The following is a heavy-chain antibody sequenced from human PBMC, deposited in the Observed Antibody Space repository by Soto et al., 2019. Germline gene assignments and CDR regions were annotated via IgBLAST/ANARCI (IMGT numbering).Heavy chain of an antibody. J-gene: IGHJ6*02. Sequence: ASVKVSCKASGYTFTGYYMHWVRQAPGQGLEWMGWINPNSGGTNYAQKFQGWVTMTRDTSISTAHMELSRLRSDDTAVYYCARGYDILTGYYLDYYYYGMDVWGQGTTVTVSS. D-gene: IGHD3-9*01. CDR3: ARGYDILTGYYLDYYYYGMDV. CDR1: GYTFTGYY. CDR2: INPNSGGT. V-gene: IGHV1-2*04.